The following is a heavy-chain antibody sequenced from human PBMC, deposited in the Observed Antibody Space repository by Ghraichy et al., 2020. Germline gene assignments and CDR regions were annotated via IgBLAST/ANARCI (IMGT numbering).Heavy chain of an antibody. D-gene: IGHD3-16*01. J-gene: IGHJ5*02. CDR1: GFTFSSYA. CDR2: ISGSGGST. Sequence: GGSLRLSCAASGFTFSSYAMSWVRQAPGKGLEWVSAISGSGGSTYYADSVKGRFTISRDNSKNTLYLQMNSLRAEDTAVYYCAKQSWGIAGSIGWFDPWGQGTLVTVSS. CDR3: AKQSWGIAGSIGWFDP. V-gene: IGHV3-23*01.